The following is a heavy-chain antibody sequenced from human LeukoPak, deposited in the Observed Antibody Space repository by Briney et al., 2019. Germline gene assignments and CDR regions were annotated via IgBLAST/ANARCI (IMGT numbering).Heavy chain of an antibody. D-gene: IGHD2-21*01. CDR2: IYTTGST. Sequence: PSETLSLTCTVSGGSISGYYWNWIRQPAGKGLEWIGLIYTTGSTNYNPSLKSRVTMSVDTSKTQFSLRLSSVTAADTAVYYCARGPYCGGDCYFDCWGQGTLVTVSS. V-gene: IGHV4-4*07. CDR1: GGSISGYY. CDR3: ARGPYCGGDCYFDC. J-gene: IGHJ4*02.